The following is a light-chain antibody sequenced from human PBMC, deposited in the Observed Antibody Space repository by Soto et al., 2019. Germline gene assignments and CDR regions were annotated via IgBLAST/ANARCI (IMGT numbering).Light chain of an antibody. J-gene: IGKJ5*01. V-gene: IGKV1-9*01. Sequence: DIQLTQSPSFLSASVGDRVTITCRASQGISSYLAWYHQKPGKAPKLLIHTASTLQSGVPSRFSGSGSGTEFTLTISSLQPEDFATYYCQQRHSYPLTFGQGTRLETK. CDR1: QGISSY. CDR2: TAS. CDR3: QQRHSYPLT.